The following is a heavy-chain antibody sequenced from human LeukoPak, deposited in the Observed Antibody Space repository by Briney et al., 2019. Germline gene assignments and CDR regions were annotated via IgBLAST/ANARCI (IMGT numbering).Heavy chain of an antibody. Sequence: PGGSLRLSCAASGFTFSTYTMNRVRQAPGKGLEWVSSISTRSSYMYYADLVKGRFTISRDDAKNSLYLEMNSLRAEDTAVYYCATLASTDGYWGQGTLVIVSS. CDR1: GFTFSTYT. CDR2: ISTRSSYM. J-gene: IGHJ4*02. CDR3: ATLASTDGY. V-gene: IGHV3-21*01. D-gene: IGHD3-3*02.